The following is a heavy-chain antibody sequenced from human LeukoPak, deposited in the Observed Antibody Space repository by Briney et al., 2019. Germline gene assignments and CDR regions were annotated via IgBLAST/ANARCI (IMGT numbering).Heavy chain of an antibody. V-gene: IGHV4-59*01. CDR1: GGSFSSYY. CDR2: IYYSGST. J-gene: IGHJ4*02. CDR3: ARDRPDVWLQTLEN. D-gene: IGHD5-24*01. Sequence: SETLSLTCAVSGGSFSSYYWSWIRQPPGKGLEWIGYIYYSGSTNYNPSLKSRVTISVDTSKNQFSLKLSSVTAADTAVYYCARDRPDVWLQTLENWGQGTLVTVSS.